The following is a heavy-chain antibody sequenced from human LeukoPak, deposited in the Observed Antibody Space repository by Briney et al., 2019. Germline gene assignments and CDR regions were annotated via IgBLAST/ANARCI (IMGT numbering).Heavy chain of an antibody. D-gene: IGHD6-6*01. V-gene: IGHV3-64*01. J-gene: IGHJ4*02. CDR3: AREEHSRGFDY. CDR2: ISSNGGST. CDR1: GFTFSSYA. Sequence: GGSLRLSCAASGFTFSSYAMSWVRQAPGKGLEWVSAISSNGGSTYYANSVKGRFTISRDNSKNTLYLQMGSLRAEDMAVYYCAREEHSRGFDYWGQGTLVTVSS.